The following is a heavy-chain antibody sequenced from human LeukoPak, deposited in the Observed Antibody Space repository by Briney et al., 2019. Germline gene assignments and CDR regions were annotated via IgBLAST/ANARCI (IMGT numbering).Heavy chain of an antibody. CDR1: GFTFSSYA. CDR2: ISSNGGST. V-gene: IGHV3-64*01. CDR3: ARDQYQLLSD. Sequence: PGGSLRLSCAASGFTFSSYAMHWVRQAPGKGLEYVSAISSNGGSTYYANSVKGRFTISRDNSKNTLYLQMGSLRAEDMAVYYCARDQYQLLSDWGQGTLVTVSS. D-gene: IGHD2-2*01. J-gene: IGHJ4*02.